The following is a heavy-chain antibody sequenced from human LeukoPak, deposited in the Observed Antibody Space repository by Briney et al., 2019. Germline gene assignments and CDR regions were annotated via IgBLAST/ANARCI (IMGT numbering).Heavy chain of an antibody. CDR2: INHSGST. CDR3: ARHRRALDCSGGSCYLNWFDP. V-gene: IGHV4-34*01. CDR1: GGSLSGYY. D-gene: IGHD2-15*01. Sequence: SETLSLTCAVSGGSLSGYYWTWIRQPPGKGLEWIGEINHSGSTNYNPSLKSRVTISVDTSKNQFSLKLSSVTAADTAVYYCARHRRALDCSGGSCYLNWFDPWGQGTLVTVSS. J-gene: IGHJ5*02.